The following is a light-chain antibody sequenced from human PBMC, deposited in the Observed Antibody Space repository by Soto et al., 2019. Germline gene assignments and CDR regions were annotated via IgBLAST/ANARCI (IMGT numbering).Light chain of an antibody. V-gene: IGLV2-23*01. J-gene: IGLJ1*01. CDR2: EGS. CDR3: CSYAGSLSV. CDR1: SSDVGSYNL. Sequence: QSVLTQPASVSGSPGQSITISCTGTSSDVGSYNLVSWYQQHPGKAPKLMIYEGSKRPSGVSNRFSGSKSGNTASLTISGLQAEDEADYYCCSYAGSLSVLGTGTKVTVL.